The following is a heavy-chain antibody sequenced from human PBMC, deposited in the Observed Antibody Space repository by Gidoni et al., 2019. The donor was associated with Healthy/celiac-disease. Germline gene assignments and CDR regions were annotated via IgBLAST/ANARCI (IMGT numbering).Heavy chain of an antibody. V-gene: IGHV1-3*01. CDR3: ARGPEDMVLWFGEFPPLDP. CDR2: INAGNGNT. CDR1: GYTFTSYA. D-gene: IGHD3-10*01. Sequence: QVQLVQSGAEVKKPGASVKVSCKASGYTFTSYAMHWVRQAPGQRLEWMGWINAGNGNTKYSQKFQGRVTITRDTSASTAYMELSSLRSEDTAVYYCARGPEDMVLWFGEFPPLDPWGQGTLVTVSS. J-gene: IGHJ5*02.